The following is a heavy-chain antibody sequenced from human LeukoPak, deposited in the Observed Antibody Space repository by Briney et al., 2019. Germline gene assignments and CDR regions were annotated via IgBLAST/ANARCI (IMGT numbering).Heavy chain of an antibody. CDR3: ARGRRDGYNY. V-gene: IGHV3-48*03. CDR1: GFIFSSYE. J-gene: IGHJ4*02. D-gene: IGHD5-24*01. CDR2: ISTTGTTI. Sequence: PGGSLRLSCEASGFIFSSYEMNWVRQAPGKGLEWVSYISTTGTTIYYSDSVRGRFTISRDNARNSLFLQMSSLRAEDTAVYYCARGRRDGYNYWGRGTLVTVSS.